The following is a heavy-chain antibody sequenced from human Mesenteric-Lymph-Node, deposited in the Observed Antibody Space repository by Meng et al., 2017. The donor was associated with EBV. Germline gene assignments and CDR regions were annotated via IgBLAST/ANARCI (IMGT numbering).Heavy chain of an antibody. V-gene: IGHV4-30-4*01. CDR3: ASRDFGENWFDP. J-gene: IGHJ5*02. CDR2: IYCGAPT. D-gene: IGHD3-10*01. CDR1: GGSFSSGAYY. Sequence: VPLHEPGPGLVKPSQTRSLTCAVSGGSFSSGAYYWSWLRQPPGKGLEWIGNIYCGAPTYYNPSLKSRVTISVDTSRNQFSLKLSSVTAADTAVYYCASRDFGENWFDPWGQGTLVTVFS.